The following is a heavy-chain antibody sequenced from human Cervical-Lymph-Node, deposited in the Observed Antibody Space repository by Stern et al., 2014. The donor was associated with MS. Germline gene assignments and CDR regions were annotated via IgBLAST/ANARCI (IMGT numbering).Heavy chain of an antibody. V-gene: IGHV1-69*01. CDR2: ILTVFGTP. Sequence: QVKMGESGVEVTKPGCLVKVSCKASGGTFSKFASSWVRQDPGQGLEWMGGILTVFGTPTYDQEFRGRVTITADVSTSTVYMELSSLRSDDTAVYYCALSSETSDRWYSLGYDLWGQGTLVTVSS. CDR3: ALSSETSDRWYSLGYDL. D-gene: IGHD6-13*01. CDR1: GGTFSKFA. J-gene: IGHJ5*02.